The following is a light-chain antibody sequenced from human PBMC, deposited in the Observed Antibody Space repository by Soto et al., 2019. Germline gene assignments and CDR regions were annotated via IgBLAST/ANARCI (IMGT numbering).Light chain of an antibody. V-gene: IGKV1-5*03. J-gene: IGKJ4*01. CDR3: QQHESYPMT. Sequence: DSQMTQYPSTLSASIGDRVTITCRAGQSISSWLAWYQQKPGKAPKLLISKASTLQSGVPPRFSGSGSGTEFALTISSLQPDDFATYYCQQHESYPMTFGGGTKVEIK. CDR2: KAS. CDR1: QSISSW.